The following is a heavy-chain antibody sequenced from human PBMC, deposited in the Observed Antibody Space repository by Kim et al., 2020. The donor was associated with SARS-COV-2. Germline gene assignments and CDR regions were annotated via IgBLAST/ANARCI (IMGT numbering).Heavy chain of an antibody. CDR3: ARFQNDVWSGFYRFDYYYGMDV. CDR1: GGSISSYY. CDR2: IYYSGST. J-gene: IGHJ6*02. D-gene: IGHD3-3*01. V-gene: IGHV4-59*01. Sequence: SETLSLTCTVSGGSISSYYWSWIRQPPGKGLEWIGYIYYSGSTNYNPSLKSRVTISVDTSKNQFSLKLSSVTAADTAVYYCARFQNDVWSGFYRFDYYYGMDVWGQGTTVTVSS.